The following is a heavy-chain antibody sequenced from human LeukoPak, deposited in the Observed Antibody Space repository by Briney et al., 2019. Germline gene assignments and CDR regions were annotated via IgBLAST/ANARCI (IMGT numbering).Heavy chain of an antibody. D-gene: IGHD3-3*01. CDR1: GFTFSSYS. J-gene: IGHJ4*02. Sequence: PGGSLRPSCAASGFTFSSYSMNWVRQAPGKGLEWVSSISSSSSYIYYADSVKGRFTISRDNAKNSLYLQMNSLRAEDTAVYYCARDDPSSFGVVITWGQGTLVTVSS. V-gene: IGHV3-21*01. CDR2: ISSSSSYI. CDR3: ARDDPSSFGVVIT.